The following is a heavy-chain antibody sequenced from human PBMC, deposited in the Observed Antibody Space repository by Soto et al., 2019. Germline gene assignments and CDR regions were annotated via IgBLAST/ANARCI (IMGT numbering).Heavy chain of an antibody. CDR2: IIPIFGTA. Sequence: QVQPVQSGAEVKKPGSSVKVSCKASGGTFSSYDINWVQQAPGQGLEWMGGIIPIFGTANYAQKCQGRVTITADESTSAASMVLSSLRSADTAVYYCARGRDYYDSSGYYPDGAFDIWGKGTMNTVSS. D-gene: IGHD3-22*01. J-gene: IGHJ3*02. CDR3: ARGRDYYDSSGYYPDGAFDI. CDR1: GGTFSSYD. V-gene: IGHV1-69*01.